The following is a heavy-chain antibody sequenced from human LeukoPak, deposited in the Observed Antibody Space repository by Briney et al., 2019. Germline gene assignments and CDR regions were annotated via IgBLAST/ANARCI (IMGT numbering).Heavy chain of an antibody. J-gene: IGHJ4*02. CDR3: ARGSGYSSSWYDY. Sequence: SETLSLTCAVYGGSFSGYYWSWIRQPPGKGLEWIGEINHSGSTNYNPSLKSRVTISVDTSKNQFSLRLSSVTAADTAVYYCARGSGYSSSWYDYWGQGTLVTVSS. CDR1: GGSFSGYY. CDR2: INHSGST. D-gene: IGHD6-13*01. V-gene: IGHV4-34*01.